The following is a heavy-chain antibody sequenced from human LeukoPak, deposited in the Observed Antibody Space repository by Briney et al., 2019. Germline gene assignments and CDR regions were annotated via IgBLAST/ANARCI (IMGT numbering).Heavy chain of an antibody. D-gene: IGHD3-22*01. J-gene: IGHJ4*02. CDR1: GGSISSPHYY. Sequence: SETLSLTCTVSGGSISSPHYYWDWIRQPPGKGLEWIGNIYYSGSTYYNPSLKSRVTISVDTSKNQFSLKLSSVTAADTAVYYCARGLLTYYYDSSGYGYWGQGTLVTVSS. V-gene: IGHV4-39*07. CDR2: IYYSGST. CDR3: ARGLLTYYYDSSGYGY.